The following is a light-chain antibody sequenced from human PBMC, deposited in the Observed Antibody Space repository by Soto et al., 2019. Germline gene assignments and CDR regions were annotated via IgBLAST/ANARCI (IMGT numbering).Light chain of an antibody. Sequence: QSALTQPPSASGSPGQSVTISCTGTSSDVGGYNYVSWYQHPPDKAPKLIIYEVYKRPSGVPDRFSGSKSGNTASLTVSGLQAEDEAEYYCSSYAASDSFVVFGGGTKLTVL. CDR1: SSDVGGYNY. J-gene: IGLJ2*01. CDR2: EVY. CDR3: SSYAASDSFVV. V-gene: IGLV2-8*01.